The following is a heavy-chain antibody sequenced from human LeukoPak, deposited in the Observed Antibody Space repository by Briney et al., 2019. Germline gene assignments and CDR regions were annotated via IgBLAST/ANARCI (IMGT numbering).Heavy chain of an antibody. J-gene: IGHJ4*02. CDR2: ISTSGTYT. CDR1: GFTFVDYY. CDR3: ARNSGTHYGLDY. D-gene: IGHD1-26*01. Sequence: GASLRLACSAAGFTFVDYYIGWLRQAPGKGLEWLSCISTSGTYTYYADSVKGRFTISRDNAKNSLYLQMNRLRAEDMAVYYCARNSGTHYGLDYWGQGTLVTVSS. V-gene: IGHV3-11*03.